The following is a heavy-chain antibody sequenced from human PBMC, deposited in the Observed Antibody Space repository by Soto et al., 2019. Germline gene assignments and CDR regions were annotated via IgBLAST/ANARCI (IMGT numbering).Heavy chain of an antibody. Sequence: PSKTLSLTCTFSGGSISSYYWSWIRQPPGKGLKWIGYIYYSGSTNYNPPLKSRVTISVDTSKNQFSLKLSSVTAADTAVYYCAREYCSGGSCGLSDPWGQGTLVTVSS. V-gene: IGHV4-59*12. D-gene: IGHD2-15*01. CDR1: GGSISSYY. J-gene: IGHJ5*02. CDR3: AREYCSGGSCGLSDP. CDR2: IYYSGST.